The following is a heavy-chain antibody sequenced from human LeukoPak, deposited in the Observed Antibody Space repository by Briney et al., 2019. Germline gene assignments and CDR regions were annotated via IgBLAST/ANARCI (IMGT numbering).Heavy chain of an antibody. CDR2: IYYSGST. D-gene: IGHD5-18*01. V-gene: IGHV4-59*01. CDR3: ARDRGYSTGKRNYYYYGMDV. Sequence: PSETLSLTCTVSGGSISSYYWSWIRQPPGKGLEWIGYIYYSGSTNYNPSLKSRVTISVDTSKNQFPLKLSSVTAADTAVYYCARDRGYSTGKRNYYYYGMDVWGQGATVTVSS. CDR1: GGSISSYY. J-gene: IGHJ6*02.